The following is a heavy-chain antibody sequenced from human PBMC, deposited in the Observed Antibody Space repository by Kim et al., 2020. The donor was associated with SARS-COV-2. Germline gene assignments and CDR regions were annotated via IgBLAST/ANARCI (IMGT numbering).Heavy chain of an antibody. CDR2: IYPVDSET. Sequence: GESLKISCKGSGYTFTNSWIAWVRQMPGKGLESMGIIYPVDSETRYSPSFQGQVTISVDKSISTAFLQWSSLETSDTAVYYCARQGCTTTSCHTIDYWGQGTLVTVSP. D-gene: IGHD2-2*02. CDR3: ARQGCTTTSCHTIDY. CDR1: GYTFTNSW. J-gene: IGHJ4*02. V-gene: IGHV5-51*01.